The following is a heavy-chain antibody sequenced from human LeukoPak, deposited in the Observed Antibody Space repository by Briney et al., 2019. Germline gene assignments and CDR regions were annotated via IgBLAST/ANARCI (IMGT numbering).Heavy chain of an antibody. V-gene: IGHV1-2*02. J-gene: IGHJ5*02. CDR2: INPNSGGT. CDR3: ARFSVSQAWFDP. Sequence: ASVKVSCKASGYTFTGYYMHWVRQAPGQGLEWMGWINPNSGGTNYAQKFQGRVTMTRDTSISTAYMELSRLRSDDTAVYYCARFSVSQAWFDPWGQGSLVTVSS. D-gene: IGHD2-8*01. CDR1: GYTFTGYY.